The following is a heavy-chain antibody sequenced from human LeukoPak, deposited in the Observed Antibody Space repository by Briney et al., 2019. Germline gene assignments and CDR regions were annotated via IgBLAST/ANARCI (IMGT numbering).Heavy chain of an antibody. CDR3: ARGTGDCLDP. V-gene: IGHV3-48*03. D-gene: IGHD7-27*01. Sequence: AGGSLRLSCAASGFTFSSYEMNWVRPAPGKGLEWVSYLSSSGSTLYYADSVKGRFNLSRDNAKNSLYLQMNSLRADDTAVYYCARGTGDCLDPWGQGTLVTVSS. CDR2: LSSSGSTL. J-gene: IGHJ5*02. CDR1: GFTFSSYE.